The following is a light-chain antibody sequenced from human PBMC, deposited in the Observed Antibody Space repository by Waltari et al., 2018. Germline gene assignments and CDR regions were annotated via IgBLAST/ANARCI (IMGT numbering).Light chain of an antibody. CDR1: QSVGRS. J-gene: IGKJ1*01. V-gene: IGKV3-20*01. Sequence: ETVLTQSPGTLSLSPGEGATLSCRASQSVGRSLVWYQQKPGRDPRLLIYGASTRATGIPDRFTGSGSGTDFSLTISRLEPEDFAVYYCQMYVRLPVTFGQGTKVEI. CDR2: GAS. CDR3: QMYVRLPVT.